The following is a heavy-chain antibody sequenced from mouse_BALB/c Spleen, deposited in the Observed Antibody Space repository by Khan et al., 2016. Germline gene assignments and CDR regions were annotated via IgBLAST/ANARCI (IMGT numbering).Heavy chain of an antibody. V-gene: IGHV9-3-1*01. Sequence: QIQLVQSGPELKKPGETVKISCKASGYTFTNYGMNWVKQAPGKGLKWMGWINTYTGEPPYADDFKGRFAFSLETSASTAYLQINNLKNEDTATYFCARGKYDGVAYWGQGTLVTVSA. J-gene: IGHJ3*01. CDR2: INTYTGEP. CDR3: ARGKYDGVAY. CDR1: GYTFTNYG. D-gene: IGHD2-14*01.